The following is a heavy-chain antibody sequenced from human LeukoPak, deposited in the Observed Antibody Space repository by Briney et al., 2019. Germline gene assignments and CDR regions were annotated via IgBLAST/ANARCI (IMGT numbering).Heavy chain of an antibody. CDR3: ARAIFGVAQPPYYFYHYMDV. CDR2: ICGSSKTI. CDR1: GFTFNGYY. J-gene: IGHJ6*03. D-gene: IGHD3-3*01. Sequence: GGSLRLSCAASGFTFNGYYMSWVRPAPGKGLEWVSSICGSSKTIFYADSVKGRSTVSRDNAKKSVFLQMNSLRAEDTAVYYCARAIFGVAQPPYYFYHYMDVWGKGTTVTVSS. V-gene: IGHV3-21*01.